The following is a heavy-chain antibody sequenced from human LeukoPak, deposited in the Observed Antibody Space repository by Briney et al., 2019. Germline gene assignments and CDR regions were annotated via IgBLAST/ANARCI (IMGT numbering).Heavy chain of an antibody. CDR3: ARNEGSI. CDR1: GFTFSDHY. J-gene: IGHJ4*02. D-gene: IGHD1-26*01. V-gene: IGHV3-11*01. Sequence: GGSLRLSSAASGFTFSDHYMSWFRQAPGKGLEWVSYISNSGSLKYYADSVKGRFTISRDNAKNSLYLQMDSLRAEETAVYYCARNEGSIWGQGTLVTVSS. CDR2: ISNSGSLK.